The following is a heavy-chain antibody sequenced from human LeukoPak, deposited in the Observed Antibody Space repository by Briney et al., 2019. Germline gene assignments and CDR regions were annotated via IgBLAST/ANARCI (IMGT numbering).Heavy chain of an antibody. D-gene: IGHD6-6*01. CDR3: ARGLYSSSYYYYYMDV. CDR2: IKQDGSEK. CDR1: GFTFSSYW. V-gene: IGHV3-7*01. Sequence: PGGSLRLSCAASGFTFSSYWMSWVRQAPGKGLEWVANIKQDGSEKYYVDSVKGRFTISRDNAKNSLYLQMNSLRAEDTAVYYCARGLYSSSYYYYYMDVWGKGTTVTVSS. J-gene: IGHJ6*03.